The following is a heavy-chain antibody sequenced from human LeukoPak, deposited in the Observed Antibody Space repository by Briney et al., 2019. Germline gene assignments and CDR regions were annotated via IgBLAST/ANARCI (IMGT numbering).Heavy chain of an antibody. CDR1: GGSISSSMW. CDR2: IYHSGST. Sequence: PSETLSLTCAVSGGSISSSMWWTWARQPPGKGLECIGEIYHSGSTNYNPSLKSRVTISVDKSKNQFSLKMSSVTAADTAVYYCARRVYIAGEPGMDVWGQGTTVTVSS. V-gene: IGHV4-4*02. D-gene: IGHD6-13*01. CDR3: ARRVYIAGEPGMDV. J-gene: IGHJ6*02.